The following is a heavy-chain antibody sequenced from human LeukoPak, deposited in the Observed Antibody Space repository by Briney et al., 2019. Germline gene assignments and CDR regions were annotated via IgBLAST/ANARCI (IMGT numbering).Heavy chain of an antibody. CDR2: IKKNVSGK. CDR1: GFTFSSYW. J-gene: IGHJ4*02. V-gene: IGHV3-7*01. D-gene: IGHD6-6*01. CDR3: VSEYRSQNFEG. Sequence: PGGSLRLSCAASGFTFSSYWMSWVRQAPGKGLEWGANIKKNVSGKAYLDSVKGRFTISRDNAKNSGYLQMNSLRAEDTDVYYCVSEYRSQNFEGWGQGTLVTVSS.